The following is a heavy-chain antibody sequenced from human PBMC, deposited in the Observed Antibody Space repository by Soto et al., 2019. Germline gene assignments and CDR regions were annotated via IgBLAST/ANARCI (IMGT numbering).Heavy chain of an antibody. CDR2: IIPILDRT. Sequence: QVQLVQSGAEVKKPGSSVKVSCKASRGTFNSYAISWVRQAPGQGLEWMGGIIPILDRTHFTQKFQDRVTITADKSTSTAYVELSSLSSEDTAIYFCARTHSSSFERVFYYYDMDVWGQGTTVTVSS. CDR3: ARTHSSSFERVFYYYDMDV. J-gene: IGHJ6*02. V-gene: IGHV1-69*06. CDR1: RGTFNSYA. D-gene: IGHD6-6*01.